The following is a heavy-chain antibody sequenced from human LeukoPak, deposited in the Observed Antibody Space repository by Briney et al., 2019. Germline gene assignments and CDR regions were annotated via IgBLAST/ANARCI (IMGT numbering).Heavy chain of an antibody. CDR2: IIPIFGTA. CDR1: GGSFSSEA. CDR3: GRKAGDCGGGSCYSIDY. Sequence: SVKVSWKAFGGSFSSEAISWVRQAPGQGLEWMGGIIPIFGTANYAQKFQGRVTITTDESTSTAYMEVSSLRSEDTAVYYCGRKAGDCGGGSCYSIDYWGQGTLVTVSS. V-gene: IGHV1-69*05. D-gene: IGHD2-15*01. J-gene: IGHJ4*02.